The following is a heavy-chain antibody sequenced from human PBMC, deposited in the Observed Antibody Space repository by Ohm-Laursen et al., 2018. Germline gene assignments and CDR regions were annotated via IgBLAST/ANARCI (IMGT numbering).Heavy chain of an antibody. CDR3: ARAGIWTAYWDY. J-gene: IGHJ4*02. CDR1: GGSINNDY. CDR2: IYYNRDT. D-gene: IGHD3/OR15-3a*01. V-gene: IGHV4-59*01. Sequence: SETLSLTCSVSGGSINNDYWSWVRQPPGKELEWIGYIYYNRDTRYNPSLNSRVTMSVDTSKNQFSLKLYSATVADTAVYYCARAGIWTAYWDYWGQGALVTVSS.